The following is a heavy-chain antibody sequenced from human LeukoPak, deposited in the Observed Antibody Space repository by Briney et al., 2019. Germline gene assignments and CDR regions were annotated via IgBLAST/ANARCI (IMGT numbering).Heavy chain of an antibody. D-gene: IGHD3-10*01. CDR3: ARAGESAMGRGVMSTV. Sequence: GGSLRLSCAASGFTFSSYWMSWVRQAPGKGLEWVANIKQDGSEKYYVDSVKGRFTISRDKAKNSLYLQMNSLRAEDTAVYYCARAGESAMGRGVMSTVWGQGTLVTVSS. CDR1: GFTFSSYW. CDR2: IKQDGSEK. V-gene: IGHV3-7*01. J-gene: IGHJ4*02.